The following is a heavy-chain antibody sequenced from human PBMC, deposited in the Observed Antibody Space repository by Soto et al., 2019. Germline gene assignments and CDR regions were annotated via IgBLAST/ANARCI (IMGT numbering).Heavy chain of an antibody. J-gene: IGHJ6*02. CDR2: IKQDGSEK. CDR3: ARRSAGGIAARPAGRYYYYGMDV. D-gene: IGHD6-6*01. CDR1: GFTFSSYW. Sequence: GGSLRLSCAASGFTFSSYWMSWVRQAPGKGLEWVANIKQDGSEKYYVDSVKGRFTISRDNAKNSLYLQMNSLRAEDTAVYYCARRSAGGIAARPAGRYYYYGMDVWGQGTTVTVSS. V-gene: IGHV3-7*05.